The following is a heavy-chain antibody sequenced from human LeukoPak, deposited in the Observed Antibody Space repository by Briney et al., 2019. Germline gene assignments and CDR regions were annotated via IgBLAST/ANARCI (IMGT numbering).Heavy chain of an antibody. CDR3: ARDSYGDLGETHSMDV. V-gene: IGHV3-30*04. Sequence: GGSLRLSCAASRFTFSSYAMHWVRQAPGKGLEWVAVISYDGSNKLYADSVKGRFTISRDNSKNTLYLQMKSLRAEDTALYYCARDSYGDLGETHSMDVWGKGTTVTVSS. CDR1: RFTFSSYA. D-gene: IGHD4-17*01. CDR2: ISYDGSNK. J-gene: IGHJ6*04.